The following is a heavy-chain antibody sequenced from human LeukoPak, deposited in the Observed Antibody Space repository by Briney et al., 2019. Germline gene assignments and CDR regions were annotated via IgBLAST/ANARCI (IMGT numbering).Heavy chain of an antibody. CDR3: ASYDYGDYVVDY. V-gene: IGHV4-59*01. D-gene: IGHD4-17*01. Sequence: SETLSLTCTVSGGSISSYYWSWIRQPPGKGLEWIGYIYYSGSTNYNPSLKSRVTISVDTSKNQFSLKLSSVTAADTAVYYCASYDYGDYVVDYWGQGTLVTVSS. J-gene: IGHJ4*02. CDR1: GGSISSYY. CDR2: IYYSGST.